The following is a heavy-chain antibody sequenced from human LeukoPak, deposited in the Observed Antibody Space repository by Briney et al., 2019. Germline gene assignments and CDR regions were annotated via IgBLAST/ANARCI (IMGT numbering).Heavy chain of an antibody. CDR2: ISAYNGNT. D-gene: IGHD3-10*01. V-gene: IGHV1-18*01. CDR3: ARDLASGFGELRNDY. J-gene: IGHJ4*02. Sequence: ASVKVSCKASGYTFTSYGISWVRQAPGQGLEWMGWISAYNGNTNYAQKLQGRVTMTTDTSTSTAYMELRSLRSDDTAVYYCARDLASGFGELRNDYWGQGTLVTVSS. CDR1: GYTFTSYG.